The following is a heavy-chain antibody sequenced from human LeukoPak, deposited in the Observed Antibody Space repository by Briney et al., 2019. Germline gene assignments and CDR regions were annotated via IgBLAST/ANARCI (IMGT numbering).Heavy chain of an antibody. J-gene: IGHJ4*02. D-gene: IGHD5-24*01. CDR2: ISYDGSNK. CDR3: ARESRDGYNYLDY. CDR1: GFIFSSYA. V-gene: IGHV3-30-3*01. Sequence: PGGSLRLSCAASGFIFSSYAMHWVRQAPGKGLEWVAVISYDGSNKYYADSVKGRFTISRDNSKNTLYLQMNSLRAEDTAVYYCARESRDGYNYLDYWGQGTLVTVSS.